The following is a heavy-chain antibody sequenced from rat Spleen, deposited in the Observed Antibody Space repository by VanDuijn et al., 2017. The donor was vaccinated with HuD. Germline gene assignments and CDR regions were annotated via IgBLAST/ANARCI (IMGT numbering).Heavy chain of an antibody. V-gene: IGHV5-29*01. CDR1: GFTFSDYY. Sequence: EVQLVESDGGLVQPGRSLKLSCAASGFTFSDYYMAWVRQAPTKGLEWVATISYDGSSTYYRDSVKGRFTISRDNAKSTLYLQMDSLRSEDTATYYCARQLRHYGGYRWYFDFWGPGTMVTVSS. CDR2: ISYDGSST. J-gene: IGHJ1*01. D-gene: IGHD1-11*01. CDR3: ARQLRHYGGYRWYFDF.